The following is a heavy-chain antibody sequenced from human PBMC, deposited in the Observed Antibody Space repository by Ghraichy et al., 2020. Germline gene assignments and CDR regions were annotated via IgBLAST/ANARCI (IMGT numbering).Heavy chain of an antibody. V-gene: IGHV4-39*01. J-gene: IGHJ6*02. CDR3: ARPRKIRDLGTHGMDV. Sequence: SETLSLTCTVSGVSISSSSYYWGWIRQPPGKGLEWIGSIYYSGSTYYNPSLKSRFTISVDTSKNQFSLKLRSVTAADTAVYYCARPRKIRDLGTHGMDVWGQGTTVTVSS. CDR2: IYYSGST. CDR1: GVSISSSSYY. D-gene: IGHD3-16*01.